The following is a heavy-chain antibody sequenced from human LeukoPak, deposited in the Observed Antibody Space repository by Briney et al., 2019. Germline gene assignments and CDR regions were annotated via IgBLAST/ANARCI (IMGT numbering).Heavy chain of an antibody. J-gene: IGHJ5*02. V-gene: IGHV4-34*01. CDR1: GGSFSGYY. D-gene: IGHD4-17*01. CDR2: INHSGST. Sequence: SETLSLTCAVYGGSFSGYYWSWIRQPPGKGLEWIGEINHSGSTNYNPPLKSRVTISVDTSKNQFSLKLSSVTSADTAVYYCARGPTVTSNWFDPWGQGTLVTVSS. CDR3: ARGPTVTSNWFDP.